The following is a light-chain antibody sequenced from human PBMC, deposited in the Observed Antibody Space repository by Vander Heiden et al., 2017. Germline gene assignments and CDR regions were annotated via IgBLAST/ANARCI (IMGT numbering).Light chain of an antibody. CDR2: DAS. V-gene: IGKV3-11*01. CDR3: QQRSNWPLT. Sequence: ELVLTLSPATLSLSPGESATLSCRASQSVSSYLAWYQQKPGQAPRLLIYDASNRATGIPARFSGSGSGTDFTLTISSLEPEDFAVYYCQQRSNWPLTFGGGTKVEIK. CDR1: QSVSSY. J-gene: IGKJ4*01.